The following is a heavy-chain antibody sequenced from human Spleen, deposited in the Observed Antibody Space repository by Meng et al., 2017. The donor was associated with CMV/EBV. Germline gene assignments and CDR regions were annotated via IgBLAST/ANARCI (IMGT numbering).Heavy chain of an antibody. CDR3: ATGGFLRWGTGLDV. CDR2: FDPEDGET. D-gene: IGHD2-21*01. CDR1: GYTLTELS. Sequence: GGSLRLSCAASGYTLTELSMHWVRQAPGKGLEWMGGFDPEDGETIYAQKLQGRVTMTEDTSTDTVYMELSSLRFEDTAVYYCATGGFLRWGTGLDVWGQGTTVTVSS. J-gene: IGHJ6*02. V-gene: IGHV1-24*01.